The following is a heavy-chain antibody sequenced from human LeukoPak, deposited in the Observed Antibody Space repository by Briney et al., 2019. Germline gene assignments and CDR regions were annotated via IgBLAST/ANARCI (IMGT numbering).Heavy chain of an antibody. CDR2: ISFDGSQK. Sequence: GRSLRLSCAASGFTFSRNAMYWVRQAPGKGLEWVAVISFDGSQKFYADSVKGRFTISRDNSDNTLQLQMSSLGAEDTAVYFCVKDRYQYDPSGYYYNFYYYGMDVWGQGTTVSVSS. J-gene: IGHJ6*02. V-gene: IGHV3-30*18. D-gene: IGHD3-22*01. CDR1: GFTFSRNA. CDR3: VKDRYQYDPSGYYYNFYYYGMDV.